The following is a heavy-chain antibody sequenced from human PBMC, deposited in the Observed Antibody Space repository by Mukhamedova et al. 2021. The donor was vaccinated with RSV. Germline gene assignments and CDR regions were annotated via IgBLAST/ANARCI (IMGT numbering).Heavy chain of an antibody. CDR3: ATDNGGIEHASGSAFDL. J-gene: IGHJ3*01. D-gene: IGHD6-25*01. V-gene: IGHV3-15*01. Sequence: GRFTISRDDSKNTLYLQMNSLTTEDTAVYFCATDNGGIEHASGSAFDLWGQGTLVTVSS.